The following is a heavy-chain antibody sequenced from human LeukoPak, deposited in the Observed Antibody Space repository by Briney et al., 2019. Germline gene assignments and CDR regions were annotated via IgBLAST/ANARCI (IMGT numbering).Heavy chain of an antibody. CDR1: GGSISSGYW. CDR2: IYYSGST. D-gene: IGHD3-22*01. V-gene: IGHV4-39*01. CDR3: ARHSPYYYDSSGYYWLGAFDI. Sequence: ASETLSLTRAVSGGSISSGYWWSLVRQPPMKGLEWIGSIYYSGSTYYNPSLKSRVTISVDTSKNQFSLKLSSVTAADTAVYYCARHSPYYYDSSGYYWLGAFDIWGQGTMVTVSS. J-gene: IGHJ3*02.